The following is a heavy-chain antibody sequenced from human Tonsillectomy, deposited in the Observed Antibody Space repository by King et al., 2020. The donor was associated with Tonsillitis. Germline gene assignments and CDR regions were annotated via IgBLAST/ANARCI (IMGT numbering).Heavy chain of an antibody. Sequence: VQLVESGGGLVKPGGSLRLSCAASGFTFSNAWMSWVRQAPGKGLEWVGRIKSKTDGGTTDYAAPVKGRFTISRDDSKNTPYLQMNSLKTEDTAVYYCTTGPYYYDSSGYYYSAFDYWGQGTLVTVSS. D-gene: IGHD3-22*01. J-gene: IGHJ4*02. V-gene: IGHV3-15*01. CDR1: GFTFSNAW. CDR3: TTGPYYYDSSGYYYSAFDY. CDR2: IKSKTDGGTT.